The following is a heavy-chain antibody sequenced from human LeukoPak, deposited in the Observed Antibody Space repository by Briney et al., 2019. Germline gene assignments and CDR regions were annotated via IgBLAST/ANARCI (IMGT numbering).Heavy chain of an antibody. J-gene: IGHJ4*02. CDR1: GFTFSSYG. CDR2: IWYDGSNK. D-gene: IGHD7-27*01. V-gene: IGHV3-33*06. CDR3: AKDAGAAGDRFDY. Sequence: GGSLRLSCAASGFTFSSYGMHWVRQAPGKGLEWVAVIWYDGSNKYYADSVKGRFTISRDSSKNTLYLQMNSLRAEDTAVYYCAKDAGAAGDRFDYWGQGTLVTVSS.